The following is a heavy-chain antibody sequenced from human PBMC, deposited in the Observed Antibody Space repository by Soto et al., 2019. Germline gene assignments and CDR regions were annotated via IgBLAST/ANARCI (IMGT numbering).Heavy chain of an antibody. CDR1: GGTFSSYT. Sequence: QVQLVQSGAEVKKPGSSVKVSCKASGGTFSSYTISWVRQAPGQGLEWMGRIIPILGIANYAQKFQGRVTITADKSTSTAYMELSSLRSEDTAVYYCERVLWGIAVEEPFDYWGQGTLVTVSS. J-gene: IGHJ4*02. CDR2: IIPILGIA. V-gene: IGHV1-69*02. CDR3: ERVLWGIAVEEPFDY. D-gene: IGHD6-19*01.